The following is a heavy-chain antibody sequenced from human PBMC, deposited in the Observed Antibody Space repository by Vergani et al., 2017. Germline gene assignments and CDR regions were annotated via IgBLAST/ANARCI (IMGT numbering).Heavy chain of an antibody. CDR1: GFTFSSYG. V-gene: IGHV3-NL1*01. J-gene: IGHJ3*02. CDR3: ARGPDAFDI. CDR2: IYSGGST. Sequence: QVQLVESGGGVVQPGRSLRLSCAASGFTFSSYGMHWVRQAPGKGLEWVAVIYSGGSTYYADSVKGRFTISRHNSKNTLYLQMNSLRAEDTAVYYCARGPDAFDIWGQGTMVTVSS.